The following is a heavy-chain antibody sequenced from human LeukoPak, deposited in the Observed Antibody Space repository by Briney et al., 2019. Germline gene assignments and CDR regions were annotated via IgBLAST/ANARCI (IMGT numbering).Heavy chain of an antibody. CDR2: IYYSGST. V-gene: IGHV4-59*01. CDR3: ARHFHGMDV. J-gene: IGHJ6*02. Sequence: SETLSLTCTVSGGSISSYYWSWIRQPPGKGLEWIGYIYYSGSTNYNPSLKSRVTISVDTSKNRFSLKLSSVTAADTAVYYCARHFHGMDVWGQGTTVTVSS. CDR1: GGSISSYY.